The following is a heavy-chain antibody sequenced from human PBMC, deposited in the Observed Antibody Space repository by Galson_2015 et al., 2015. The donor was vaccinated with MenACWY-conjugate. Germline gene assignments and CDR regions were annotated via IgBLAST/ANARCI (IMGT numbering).Heavy chain of an antibody. J-gene: IGHJ4*02. CDR3: ARHVRGIAAAGSALEGGRQDY. CDR2: IYYSGNT. D-gene: IGHD6-13*01. V-gene: IGHV4-39*01. Sequence: ETLSLTCTVSGGSISSSSYFWGWIRQPPGKGLEWIGSIYYSGNTYHNASLKSRITISVGTSKNQFSLNLSSVTAADTAVYYCARHVRGIAAAGSALEGGRQDYWGQGTSVPVSS. CDR1: GGSISSSSYF.